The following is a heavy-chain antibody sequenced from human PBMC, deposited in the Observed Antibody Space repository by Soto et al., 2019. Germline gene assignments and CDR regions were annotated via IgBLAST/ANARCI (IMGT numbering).Heavy chain of an antibody. CDR2: IIPIFGTA. V-gene: IGHV1-69*06. CDR1: GGTFSSYD. CDR3: ARGSSRWYYFDY. J-gene: IGHJ4*02. Sequence: GASVKVSCKAAGGTFSSYDISWVRQAPGQGLEWMGGIIPIFGTANYAQKFQGRVTITAGKSTRTAYMELSSLRSEDTAVYYRARGSSRWYYFDYWGPVTLVTVYS. D-gene: IGHD6-13*01.